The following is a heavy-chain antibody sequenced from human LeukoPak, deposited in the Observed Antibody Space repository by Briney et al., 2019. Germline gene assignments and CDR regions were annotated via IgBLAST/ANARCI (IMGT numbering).Heavy chain of an antibody. CDR3: AVVVVKASYYYYYGMDV. Sequence: ASVKVSCKASGGTFSSYAISWVRQAPGQGLEWMGGIIPIFGTANYAQKFQGRVTITADESTSTAYMELSSLRSEDTAVYYCAVVVVKASYYYYYGMDVWGQGTTVTVPS. J-gene: IGHJ6*02. CDR1: GGTFSSYA. CDR2: IIPIFGTA. D-gene: IGHD3-22*01. V-gene: IGHV1-69*13.